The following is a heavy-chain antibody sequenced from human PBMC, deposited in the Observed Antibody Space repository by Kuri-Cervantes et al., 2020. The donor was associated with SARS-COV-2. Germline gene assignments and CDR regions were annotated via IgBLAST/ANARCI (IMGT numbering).Heavy chain of an antibody. D-gene: IGHD5-12*01. CDR3: ARTSPYDQYFDY. CDR2: IYFSGST. CDR1: GGSISSSSYY. Sequence: SETLSLTCTVSGGSISSSSYYWGWIRQPPGKGLEWIGYIYFSGSTYYNPSLKSRVTISLDTSKKQFSLKLSSVTTADTAVSYCARTSPYDQYFDYWGQGTLVTVSS. V-gene: IGHV4-30-4*08. J-gene: IGHJ4*02.